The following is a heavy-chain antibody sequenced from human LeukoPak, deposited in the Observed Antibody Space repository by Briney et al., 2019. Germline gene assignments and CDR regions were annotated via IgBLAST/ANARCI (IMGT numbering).Heavy chain of an antibody. CDR1: GGTFSSYA. J-gene: IGHJ4*02. CDR2: IIPIFGTA. V-gene: IGHV1-69*05. Sequence: SVKVSCKASGGTFSSYAISWVRQAPGQGLEWMGGIIPIFGTANYAQKFQGRVTITTDESTSTAYMELSSLRSEDTAVYYCARDFANEYYYDSSVGGLFDYWGLGTLVTVSS. CDR3: ARDFANEYYYDSSVGGLFDY. D-gene: IGHD3-22*01.